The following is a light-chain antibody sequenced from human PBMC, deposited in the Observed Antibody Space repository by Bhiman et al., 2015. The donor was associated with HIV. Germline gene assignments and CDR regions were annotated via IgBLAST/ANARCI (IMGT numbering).Light chain of an antibody. Sequence: QSALTQPASVSGSPGQSITISCSGTSSDIGGSDSVSWYQHHPGKAPKLIIYDVSKWPAGVSNRFSGSKSVNTASLTISGLQAEDEADYYCSSYTTSSTFLFGTGTKVTVL. CDR2: DVS. V-gene: IGLV2-14*03. J-gene: IGLJ1*01. CDR1: SSDIGGSDS. CDR3: SSYTTSSTFL.